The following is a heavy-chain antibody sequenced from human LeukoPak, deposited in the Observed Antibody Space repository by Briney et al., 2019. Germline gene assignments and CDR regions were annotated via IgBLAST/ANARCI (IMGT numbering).Heavy chain of an antibody. CDR1: GYTFTSYD. CDR3: ATSDSRSGWYGGYYFDY. V-gene: IGHV1-18*01. Sequence: ASVKVSCKASGYTFTSYDINWVRQATGQGLEWMGWMNPNSGNTNYAQKLQGRVTMTTDTSTSTAYMELRSLRSDDTAVYYCATSDSRSGWYGGYYFDYWGQGTLVTVSS. CDR2: MNPNSGNT. D-gene: IGHD6-19*01. J-gene: IGHJ4*02.